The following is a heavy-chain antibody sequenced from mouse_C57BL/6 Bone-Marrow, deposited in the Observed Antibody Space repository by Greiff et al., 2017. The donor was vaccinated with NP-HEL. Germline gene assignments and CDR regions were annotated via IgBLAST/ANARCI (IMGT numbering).Heavy chain of an antibody. CDR1: GYTFTSYW. CDR2: INPSNGGT. D-gene: IGHD1-1*01. CDR3: ARGRYYYGSSPAWFAY. J-gene: IGHJ3*01. V-gene: IGHV1-53*01. Sequence: QVQLKQPGTELVKPGASVKLSCKASGYTFTSYWMHWVKQRPGQGLEWIGNINPSNGGTNYNEKFKSKATLTVDKSSSTAYMQLSSLTSEDSAGSYDARGRYYYGSSPAWFAYWGQGTLVTVSA.